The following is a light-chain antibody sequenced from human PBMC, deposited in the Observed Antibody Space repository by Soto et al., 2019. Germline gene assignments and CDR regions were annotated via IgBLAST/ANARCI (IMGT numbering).Light chain of an antibody. Sequence: QSGLTQPASGSGAPGQSITISCTGTSSDVGGYNYVSWYQQHPGKAPQLMIYEVSNRPSCVSNRFSGSKSGNTASLTISGLPAEDEADYYCSSYTSSSTYVFGTGTKVTV. J-gene: IGLJ1*01. V-gene: IGLV2-14*01. CDR2: EVS. CDR1: SSDVGGYNY. CDR3: SSYTSSSTYV.